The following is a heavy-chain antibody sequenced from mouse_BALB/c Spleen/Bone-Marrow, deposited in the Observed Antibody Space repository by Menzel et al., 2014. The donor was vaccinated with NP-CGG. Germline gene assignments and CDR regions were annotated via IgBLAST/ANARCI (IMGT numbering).Heavy chain of an antibody. J-gene: IGHJ2*01. CDR3: ARVLRWSLDY. D-gene: IGHD6-2*01. Sequence: VKLQESGAELARPGASVKMSCKASGYTLTSYTMHWVKQRPGQGLEWIGFINPSSNYTNYNQKFKDKATLTADKSSSTAYMQLSSLTSEDSAVYYCARVLRWSLDYWGQGTTLTVSS. CDR1: GYTLTSYT. CDR2: INPSSNYT. V-gene: IGHV1-4*01.